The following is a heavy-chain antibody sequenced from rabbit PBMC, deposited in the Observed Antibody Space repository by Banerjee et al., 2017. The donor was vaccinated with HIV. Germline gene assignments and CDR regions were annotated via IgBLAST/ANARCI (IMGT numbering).Heavy chain of an antibody. D-gene: IGHD1-1*01. CDR2: AYVGSGGNT. CDR1: GLDFSSGFW. V-gene: IGHV1S45*01. Sequence: QEQLEETGGGLVTPEGSLTLTCTAPGLDFSSGFWIFWVRQAPGKGLEWLGCAYVGSGGNTYYASWAKGRFTISKTSSTTVTLQMTSLTAADTATYFCASGTESSGYYYMWGQGTLVTIS. CDR3: ASGTESSGYYYM. J-gene: IGHJ4*01.